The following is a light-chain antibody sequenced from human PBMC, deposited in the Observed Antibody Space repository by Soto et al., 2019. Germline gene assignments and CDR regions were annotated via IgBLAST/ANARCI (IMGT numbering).Light chain of an antibody. CDR2: GAS. J-gene: IGKJ5*01. CDR3: QQYGSSPIT. CDR1: QSYVNNY. Sequence: EIVLTQSPGILSLSPGERATLSCRASQSYVNNYLAWYQQRPGQAPRLLIYGASSRATGIPDRFSGSGSGTDFTLTISRLEPEDFAVYYCQQYGSSPITFGQGTRLEIK. V-gene: IGKV3-20*01.